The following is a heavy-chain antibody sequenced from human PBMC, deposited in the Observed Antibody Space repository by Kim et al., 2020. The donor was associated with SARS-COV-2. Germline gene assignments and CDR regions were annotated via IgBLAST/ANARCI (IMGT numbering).Heavy chain of an antibody. V-gene: IGHV1-8*01. CDR2: MNPNSGKT. Sequence: ASVKVSCKASGYTFTNYDINWLRQATGQGLEWMGWMNPNSGKTGYAQKFQGRVTMARNTSISTAYMELSSLRSDDTAVYYCARRELHTSGLHGAGYWGQGTLVTVSS. D-gene: IGHD6-19*01. CDR1: GYTFTNYD. CDR3: ARRELHTSGLHGAGY. J-gene: IGHJ4*02.